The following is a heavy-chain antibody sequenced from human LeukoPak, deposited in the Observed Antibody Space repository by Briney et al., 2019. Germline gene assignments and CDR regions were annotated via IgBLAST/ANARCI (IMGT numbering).Heavy chain of an antibody. V-gene: IGHV4-38-2*02. J-gene: IGHJ5*02. Sequence: ETLSLTCTVSGYSISSGYYWGWIRQPPGKGLEWIGSIHYSARIYYNPSLKSRLTISPDTSKNQFSLKLTSVTAADTAVYYCTREVRSAWASFDPWGQGTLVIVSS. CDR3: TREVRSAWASFDP. CDR2: IHYSARI. CDR1: GYSISSGYY. D-gene: IGHD1-26*01.